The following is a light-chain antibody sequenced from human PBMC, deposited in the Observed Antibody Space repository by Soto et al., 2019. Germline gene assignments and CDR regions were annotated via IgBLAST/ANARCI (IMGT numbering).Light chain of an antibody. V-gene: IGKV3-15*01. CDR2: GAS. CDR1: QSVNNN. Sequence: IVMTQSPATLSVSPGERATLSCRASQSVNNNLAWYQQKPGQAPSLLIYGASTRATGIPARFSGSGSGTEFTRTISSLQSEDFAVYYCQQYSNWPYTFGQGTKLEIK. CDR3: QQYSNWPYT. J-gene: IGKJ2*01.